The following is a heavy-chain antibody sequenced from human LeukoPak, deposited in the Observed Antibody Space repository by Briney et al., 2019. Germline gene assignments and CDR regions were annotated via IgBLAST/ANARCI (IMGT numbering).Heavy chain of an antibody. CDR1: GGSISSHY. CDR3: ARSGSSGSSLVHF. Sequence: SETRSLTCTVDGGSISSHYLSWIRQPPGKGLEWIGYIYYSGSTNYNPSLKSKVTISVDTSKNQFSLKLSSVTAADTAVYYCARSGSSGSSLVHFWGQGTLVTVSS. D-gene: IGHD3-10*01. J-gene: IGHJ4*02. CDR2: IYYSGST. V-gene: IGHV4-59*11.